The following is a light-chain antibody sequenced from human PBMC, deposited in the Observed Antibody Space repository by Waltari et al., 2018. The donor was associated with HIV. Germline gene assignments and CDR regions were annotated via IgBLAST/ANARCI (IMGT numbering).Light chain of an antibody. CDR1: SSDVCAYKY. V-gene: IGLV2-14*01. CDR3: SSYTSAETVV. CDR2: EVI. J-gene: IGLJ1*01. Sequence: QSALTQPASVSGSPGQSITIPCTGTSSDVCAYKYVSWYQQHPDKVPKLIIYEVINRPSGVSNRFSGSKSGNTASLTISGLQTEDEADYYCSSYTSAETVVFGVGTRVTVL.